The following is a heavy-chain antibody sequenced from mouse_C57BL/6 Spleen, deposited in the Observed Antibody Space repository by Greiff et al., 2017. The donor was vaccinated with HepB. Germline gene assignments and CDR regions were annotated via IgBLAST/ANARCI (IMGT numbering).Heavy chain of an antibody. D-gene: IGHD2-4*01. CDR3: AISYDYDFDY. CDR2: IYPSDSDT. J-gene: IGHJ2*01. CDR1: GYTFTSYW. V-gene: IGHV1-74*01. Sequence: QVQLQQPGAELVKPGASVKLSCKASGYTFTSYWMHWVKQRPGQGLEWIGRIYPSDSDTNYNQKFKGKATLTVDKSSSTAYMQLSSLTSEDSAVYYCAISYDYDFDYWGQGTTLTVSS.